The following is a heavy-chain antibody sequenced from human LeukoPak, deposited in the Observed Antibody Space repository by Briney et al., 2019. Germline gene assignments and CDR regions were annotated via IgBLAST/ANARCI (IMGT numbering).Heavy chain of an antibody. J-gene: IGHJ4*02. Sequence: GGSLRLSCAASGFTFSSSWMSWVRQAPGKGLEWVANIKQDGSEKYYVVSVKGRFTISRDNAKNSLYLQMNSLRAEDTAVYYCAKALDTYGYMRFDSWGQGTLVTVSS. CDR3: AKALDTYGYMRFDS. CDR1: GFTFSSSW. D-gene: IGHD5-18*01. V-gene: IGHV3-7*03. CDR2: IKQDGSEK.